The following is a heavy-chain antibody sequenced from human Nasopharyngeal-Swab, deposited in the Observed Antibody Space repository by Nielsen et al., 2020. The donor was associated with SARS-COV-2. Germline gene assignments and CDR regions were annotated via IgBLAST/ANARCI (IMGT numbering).Heavy chain of an antibody. J-gene: IGHJ4*02. CDR3: AKDHDSSGSYFDY. CDR2: IGGSGGTT. Sequence: GGSLRLSCAASGFTLSRYAMNWARQAPGKGSEWVSVIGGSGGTTSYADSVKGRFTISRDNSKNTVDLQMDSLRAEDTAVYYCAKDHDSSGSYFDYWGQGTLVTVSS. CDR1: GFTLSRYA. V-gene: IGHV3-23*01. D-gene: IGHD3-22*01.